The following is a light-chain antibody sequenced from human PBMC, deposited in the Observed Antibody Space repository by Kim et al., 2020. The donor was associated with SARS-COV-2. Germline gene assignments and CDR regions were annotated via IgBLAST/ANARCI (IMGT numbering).Light chain of an antibody. CDR3: SSFSTTTPVV. J-gene: IGLJ2*01. Sequence: GHSITISCTGTSSDVGGYNYVSWYQQHPDKAPKLMIYDVSSRPSGVSNRFSGSKSGNTASLTISGLQAEDEADYYCSSFSTTTPVVFGGGTKVTVL. V-gene: IGLV2-14*03. CDR1: SSDVGGYNY. CDR2: DVS.